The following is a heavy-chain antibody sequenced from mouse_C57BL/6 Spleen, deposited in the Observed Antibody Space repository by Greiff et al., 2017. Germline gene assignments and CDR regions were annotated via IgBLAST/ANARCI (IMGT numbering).Heavy chain of an antibody. D-gene: IGHD1-1*01. CDR1: GYTFTSYW. Sequence: VQLVESGAELAKPGASVKLSCKASGYTFTSYWMHWVKQRPGQGLEWIGYINPSSGYTKYNQKFKDKATLTADKSSSTAYMQLSSLTYEDSAVYYCAIITTVVGYFDVWGTGTTGTVSS. CDR3: AIITTVVGYFDV. CDR2: INPSSGYT. J-gene: IGHJ1*03. V-gene: IGHV1-7*01.